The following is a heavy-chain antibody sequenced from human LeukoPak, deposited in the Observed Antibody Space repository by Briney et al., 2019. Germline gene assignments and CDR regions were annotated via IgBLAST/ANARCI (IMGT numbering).Heavy chain of an antibody. CDR1: GYTFTGYY. CDR3: ARDVDELGYCSSTSCRRLYYFDY. V-gene: IGHV1-2*02. CDR2: INPNSGGT. Sequence: ASVKVSCKASGYTFTGYYMHWVRQAPGQGLEWMGWINPNSGGTNYAQKFQGRVTMTRDTSISTAYMEVSRLRSDDTAAYYCARDVDELGYCSSTSCRRLYYFDYWGQGTLVTVSS. D-gene: IGHD2-2*01. J-gene: IGHJ4*02.